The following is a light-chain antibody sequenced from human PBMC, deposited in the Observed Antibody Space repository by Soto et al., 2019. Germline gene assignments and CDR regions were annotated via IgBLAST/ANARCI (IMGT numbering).Light chain of an antibody. CDR3: QQYYNTPLT. V-gene: IGKV4-1*01. CDR1: QSVLYSSSNKDY. Sequence: EIVMTPSPDSLAVSLGERATINCKSSQSVLYSSSNKDYLAWYQQKPGQPPKLLFYWASTRESGVPDRFSGSGSGTDFNFTISSLQAEDVAMYYCQQYYNTPLTFGGGTKVEIK. J-gene: IGKJ4*01. CDR2: WAS.